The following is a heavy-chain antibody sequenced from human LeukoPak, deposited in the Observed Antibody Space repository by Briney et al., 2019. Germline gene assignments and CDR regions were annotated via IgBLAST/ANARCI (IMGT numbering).Heavy chain of an antibody. CDR2: IIPIFGTA. CDR3: ARVGGCSSTSCYEGWFDP. Sequence: ASVKVSCKASGGTFSSYAISWVRQAPGQGLEWMGGIIPIFGTANYAQKSQGRVTITADESTSTAYMELSSLRSEDTAVYYCARVGGCSSTSCYEGWFDPWGQGTLVTVSS. D-gene: IGHD2-2*01. V-gene: IGHV1-69*13. CDR1: GGTFSSYA. J-gene: IGHJ5*02.